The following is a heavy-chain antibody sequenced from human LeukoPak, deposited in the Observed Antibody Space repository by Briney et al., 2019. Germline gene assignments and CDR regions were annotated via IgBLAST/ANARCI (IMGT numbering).Heavy chain of an antibody. V-gene: IGHV4-59*01. J-gene: IGHJ4*02. D-gene: IGHD5-24*01. CDR1: GGSISSYY. CDR2: IYYSGST. Sequence: SETLSLTCTVSGGSISSYYWSWIRQPPGKGLEWIAYIYYSGSTNYNPSLKSRVTISVDTSKNQLSLKLSSVTAADTAVYYCARGGGGYNYFDYWGQGTLVTVSS. CDR3: ARGGGGYNYFDY.